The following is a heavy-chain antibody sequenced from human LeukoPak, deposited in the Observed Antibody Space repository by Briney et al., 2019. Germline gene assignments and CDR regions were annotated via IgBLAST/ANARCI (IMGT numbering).Heavy chain of an antibody. CDR2: ISTSGST. V-gene: IGHV4-4*07. D-gene: IGHD6-13*01. CDR3: ARASVIAAAGTYYYYYYMDV. Sequence: PSETLSLTRTVSGGSISNYYWSWIRQPAGEGREWIGRISTSGSTNYNPSLKSRVTMSVDTSKNQFSLKLSSVTAADTAVYYCARASVIAAAGTYYYYYYMDVWGKGTTVTISS. J-gene: IGHJ6*03. CDR1: GGSISNYY.